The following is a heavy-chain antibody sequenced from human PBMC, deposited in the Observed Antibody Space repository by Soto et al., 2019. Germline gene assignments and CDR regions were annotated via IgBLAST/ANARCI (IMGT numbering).Heavy chain of an antibody. V-gene: IGHV3-74*01. J-gene: IGHJ4*02. CDR1: GFTFSNYW. CDR3: ARDKSGPADY. CDR2: INTDGSST. Sequence: PGGSLRLSCAASGFTFSNYWMHWVRQAPGKGLEWVSCINTDGSSTNYADSVKGRFTISRDNAKNTLYLQMNSLRAEDTAVYYCARDKSGPADYWGQGTLVTVSS. D-gene: IGHD5-12*01.